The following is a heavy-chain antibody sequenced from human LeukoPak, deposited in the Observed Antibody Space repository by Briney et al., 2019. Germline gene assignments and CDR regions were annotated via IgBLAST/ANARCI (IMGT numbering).Heavy chain of an antibody. CDR2: INHSGST. D-gene: IGHD3-3*01. CDR3: ARGGYDFWSGYLAGMDV. V-gene: IGHV4-34*01. J-gene: IGHJ6*02. CDR1: GGSFSGYY. Sequence: PSETLSPTCAVYGGSFSGYYWSWIRQPRGKGLEWIGVINHSGSTNYNPSLKSRVTISVDTSKNQFSLKLSSVTAADTAVYYCARGGYDFWSGYLAGMDVWGQGTTVTVSS.